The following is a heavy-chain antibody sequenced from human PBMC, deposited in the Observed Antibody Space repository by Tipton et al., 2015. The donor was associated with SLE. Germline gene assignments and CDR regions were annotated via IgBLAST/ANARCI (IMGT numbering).Heavy chain of an antibody. Sequence: TLSLTCTVSGGSISSGSYYWSWIRQPPGKGLEWIGYIYYSGSTNYNPSLKSRVTISVDTSKNQFSLKLSSVTAADTAVYYCARELMGGFLRWFDPWGQGTLVTVSS. J-gene: IGHJ5*02. V-gene: IGHV4-61*01. D-gene: IGHD3-3*01. CDR3: ARELMGGFLRWFDP. CDR1: GGSISSGSYY. CDR2: IYYSGST.